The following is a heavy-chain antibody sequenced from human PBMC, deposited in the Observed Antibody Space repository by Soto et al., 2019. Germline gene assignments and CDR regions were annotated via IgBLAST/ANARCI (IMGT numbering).Heavy chain of an antibody. CDR2: ISGSGDTK. J-gene: IGHJ4*02. D-gene: IGHD2-8*01. V-gene: IGHV3-48*02. CDR1: GFTFSSCS. CDR3: AKYCSSDVCFDY. Sequence: GGSLRLSCTPSGFTFSSCSMNWVRRAPGKGLEWVSFISGSGDTKYYADSVKGRFTISRDNAKNSLYLQMSSLRDEDTAVYYCAKYCSSDVCFDYWGQGTLVTVSS.